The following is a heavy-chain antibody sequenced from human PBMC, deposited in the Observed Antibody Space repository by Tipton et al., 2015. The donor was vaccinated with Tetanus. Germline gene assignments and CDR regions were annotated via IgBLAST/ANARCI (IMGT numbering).Heavy chain of an antibody. V-gene: IGHV1-2*02. CDR2: IDPNSGGT. Sequence: QLVQSGAEVEKPGASVKVSCKASGYTFTGYHIYWVRQAPGQGLEWMGWIDPNSGGTVYAQKFQGRVTMTRDTSISTAYMELRSLRSDDTAVYYCARDRGDYIYYGMDVWGPGTTVTVS. D-gene: IGHD3-22*01. J-gene: IGHJ6*02. CDR1: GYTFTGYH. CDR3: ARDRGDYIYYGMDV.